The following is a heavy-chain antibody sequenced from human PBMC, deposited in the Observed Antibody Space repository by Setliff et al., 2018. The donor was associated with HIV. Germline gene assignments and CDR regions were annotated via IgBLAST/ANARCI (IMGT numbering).Heavy chain of an antibody. CDR1: GGTFSSYA. CDR2: IIHIFGTA. J-gene: IGHJ3*02. CDR3: AISIPPDAFDI. Sequence: SVKVSCKASGGTFSSYAISWVRQAPGQGLEWMGGIIHIFGTANYAQKFQGRVTITTDESTSTAYMELSSLRSEDTAVYYCAISIPPDAFDIWGQGTMVTVSS. V-gene: IGHV1-69*05.